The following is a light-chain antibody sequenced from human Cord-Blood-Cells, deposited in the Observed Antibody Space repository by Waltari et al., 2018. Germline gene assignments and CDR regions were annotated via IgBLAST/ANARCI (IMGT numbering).Light chain of an antibody. CDR3: SSYTSSSTLV. J-gene: IGLJ1*01. CDR1: SSTVGGYNY. CDR2: DVS. Sequence: QSALPQPAPVSGSPGQSITISCTGTSSTVGGYNYVSWYQQHPGKAPKLMIYDVSNRPSGVSNRFSGSKSGNTASLTISGLQAEDEADYYCSSYTSSSTLVFGTGTKVTVL. V-gene: IGLV2-14*03.